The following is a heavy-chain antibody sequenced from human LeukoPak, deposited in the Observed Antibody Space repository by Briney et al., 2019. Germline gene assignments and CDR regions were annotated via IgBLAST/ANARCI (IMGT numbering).Heavy chain of an antibody. CDR2: IYYSGST. Sequence: GSLRLSCAASGFTFSDYYMSWIRQPPGKGLEWIGYIYYSGSTNYNPSLKSRVTISVDTSKNQFSLKLSSVTAADTAVYYCARDRGGYDRDTDYYYYYGMDVWGKGTTVTVSS. J-gene: IGHJ6*04. CDR3: ARDRGGYDRDTDYYYYYGMDV. V-gene: IGHV4-59*01. D-gene: IGHD5-12*01. CDR1: GFTFSDYY.